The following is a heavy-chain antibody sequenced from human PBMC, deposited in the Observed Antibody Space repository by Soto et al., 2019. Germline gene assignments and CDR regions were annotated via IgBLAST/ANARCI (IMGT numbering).Heavy chain of an antibody. CDR1: GGSIRGRSISSTTYY. D-gene: IGHD2-15*01. Sequence: LSLTCTVSGGSIRGRSISSTTYYWGWMRQPPGKGLEWIASFFIGGNTYYNPSLKSRVTTSVDTSKNQFSLKLTSVTAADTAVYYCARAAPRYCSGGSCYSGRDYWGQGTLVTVSS. CDR2: FFIGGNT. V-gene: IGHV4-39*01. CDR3: ARAAPRYCSGGSCYSGRDY. J-gene: IGHJ4*02.